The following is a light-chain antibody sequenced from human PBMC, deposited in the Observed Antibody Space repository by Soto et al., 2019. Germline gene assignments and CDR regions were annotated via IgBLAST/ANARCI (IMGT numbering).Light chain of an antibody. CDR3: QKYNSAPLT. CDR2: AAS. V-gene: IGKV1-27*01. CDR1: QGISNY. Sequence: DIQMTQSPSSLSASVVDRVTITCRASQGISNYLAWYQQKPGKVPNLLSYAASTLQSLVPYRFSGSGSATHFTLNINSLQHEDVATYYYQKYNSAPLTVGAGNKVDI. J-gene: IGKJ3*01.